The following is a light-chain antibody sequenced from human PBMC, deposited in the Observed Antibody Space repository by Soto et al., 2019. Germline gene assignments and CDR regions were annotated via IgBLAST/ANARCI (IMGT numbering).Light chain of an antibody. CDR1: QSISSW. CDR2: DAS. V-gene: IGKV1-5*01. J-gene: IGKJ2*01. CDR3: QQYNSYSPLYT. Sequence: DIQMTQSPSTLSASVGDRVTSTCRASQSISSWLAWYQQKPGKAPKLLIYDASSLESGVPSRFSGSGSGTEFTLTISSLQPDDFATYYCQQYNSYSPLYTFGQGNKLEIK.